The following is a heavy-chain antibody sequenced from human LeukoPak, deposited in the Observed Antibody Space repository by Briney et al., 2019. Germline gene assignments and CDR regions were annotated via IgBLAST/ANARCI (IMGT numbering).Heavy chain of an antibody. CDR1: GFTFSSYS. Sequence: GGSLRLSCAASGFTFSSYSMNWVRQAPGKGLEWVSFISSSGGSIYYADSVKGRCTISRDNAKNSLYLQMNSLIDEDTAVYYCASPRDLSAAAGWGQGTMVTVSS. J-gene: IGHJ4*02. V-gene: IGHV3-48*02. CDR2: ISSSGGSI. CDR3: ASPRDLSAAAG. D-gene: IGHD2-2*01.